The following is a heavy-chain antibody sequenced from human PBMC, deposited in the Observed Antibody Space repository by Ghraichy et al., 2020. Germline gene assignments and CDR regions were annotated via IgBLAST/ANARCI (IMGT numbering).Heavy chain of an antibody. CDR1: GSTLSGYT. J-gene: IGHJ4*02. CDR3: ATALLAPPYFDD. V-gene: IGHV3-21*01. CDR2: ISGSSNYI. D-gene: IGHD5-12*01. Sequence: GGSLRLSCVGSGSTLSGYTMNWVRQAPGKGLDWVSSISGSSNYIDYADSVKGRFTISRDNAKNSLYLQMNSLRAEDTAVYYCATALLAPPYFDDWGQGTLVTVSS.